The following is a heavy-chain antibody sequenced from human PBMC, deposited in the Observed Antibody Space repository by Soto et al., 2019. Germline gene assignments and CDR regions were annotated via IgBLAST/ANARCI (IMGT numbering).Heavy chain of an antibody. CDR2: ISGSSTII. V-gene: IGHV3-48*02. Sequence: PSETLSLTCTVSGGSISSSSYYWGWIRQAPGKGLEWLSYISGSSTIIYYADSVKGRFTISRDNAKDSLYLQISSLRDEDTAVYYCARHRDSSGYYYVYYFDLWGQGSLVTVSS. D-gene: IGHD3-22*01. CDR3: ARHRDSSGYYYVYYFDL. J-gene: IGHJ4*02. CDR1: GGSISSSS.